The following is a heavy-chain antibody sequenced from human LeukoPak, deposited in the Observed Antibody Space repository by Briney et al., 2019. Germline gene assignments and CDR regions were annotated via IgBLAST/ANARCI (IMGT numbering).Heavy chain of an antibody. CDR1: GFTFDDYG. Sequence: GGSLRLSCAASGFTFDDYGLSWVRQVPGKGLEWVSGLNWNGASTGYADSVKGRFTISRDNSKNTLYLQMNSLRAEDTAVYYCARGLVVPAANDYWGQGTLVTVSS. CDR2: LNWNGAST. CDR3: ARGLVVPAANDY. J-gene: IGHJ4*02. D-gene: IGHD2-2*01. V-gene: IGHV3-20*04.